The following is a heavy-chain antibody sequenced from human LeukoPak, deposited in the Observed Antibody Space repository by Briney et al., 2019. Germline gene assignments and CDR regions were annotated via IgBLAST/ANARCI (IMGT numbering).Heavy chain of an antibody. CDR2: ISYSGST. Sequence: SETLCLTCTVSGGFISGSSYYWGWIRQPPGKGLEWIGSISYSGSTYYNPSLKSRVTISVDTSKNQFSLKLSSVTAADTAVYYCARRGLVYNWFDPWGQGTLVTVSS. D-gene: IGHD2-8*01. J-gene: IGHJ5*02. CDR3: ARRGLVYNWFDP. CDR1: GGFISGSSYY. V-gene: IGHV4-39*01.